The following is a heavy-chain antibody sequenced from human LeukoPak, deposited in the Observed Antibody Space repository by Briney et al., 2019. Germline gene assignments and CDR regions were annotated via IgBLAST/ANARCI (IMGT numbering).Heavy chain of an antibody. CDR3: ARAPGIAAGGTHFDF. J-gene: IGHJ4*03. V-gene: IGHV4-59*01. CDR2: IYYSGSA. CDR1: GGLLSSYY. D-gene: IGHD6-13*01. Sequence: PPETPSPTCTLSGGLLSSYYRSWIWQPPGKGLEWIGYIYYSGSAKYNPSLKSRVTTSVDTSKNQFCLKLSSVTAGDTAVYYCARAPGIAAGGTHFDFWGAGTPVTVSS.